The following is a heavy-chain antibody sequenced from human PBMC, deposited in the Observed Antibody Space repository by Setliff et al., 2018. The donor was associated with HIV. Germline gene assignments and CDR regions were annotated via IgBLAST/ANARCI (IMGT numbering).Heavy chain of an antibody. J-gene: IGHJ5*02. CDR3: ARGPLSSSWYNWFDP. D-gene: IGHD6-13*01. V-gene: IGHV1-69*13. CDR2: IIPLFVTP. Sequence: GASVKVSCKASGGTFSSYAISWVRQAPGQGLEWMGRIIPLFVTPNYAQKCQGRVTITADESTTTAYMELNSLRAEDTAVYYCARGPLSSSWYNWFDPWGRGTLVTVSS. CDR1: GGTFSSYA.